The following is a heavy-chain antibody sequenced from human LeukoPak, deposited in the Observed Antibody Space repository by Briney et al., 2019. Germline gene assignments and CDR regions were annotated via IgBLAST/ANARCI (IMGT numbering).Heavy chain of an antibody. CDR1: GGSISRGSYY. CDR3: ARVVTIFGVAQNFDY. Sequence: SQTLSLTCVVSGGSISRGSYYWNWIRQPAGKGLEWMGRIYNSGSTNYNPSLKSRVTISADMSRNQLSLLLTSVTAADTAVYYCARVVTIFGVAQNFDYWGQGTLVTVSS. J-gene: IGHJ4*02. D-gene: IGHD3-3*01. V-gene: IGHV4-61*02. CDR2: IYNSGST.